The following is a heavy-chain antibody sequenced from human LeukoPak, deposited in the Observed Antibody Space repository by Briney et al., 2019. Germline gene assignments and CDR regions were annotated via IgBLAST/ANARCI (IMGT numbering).Heavy chain of an antibody. CDR2: INSDGSST. D-gene: IGHD6-19*01. Sequence: LSLTCTVSGGSISSSSYYWGWVRQAPGKGLVWVSRINSDGSSTSYADSVKGRFTISRDNAKNTLYLQMNSLRAEDTAVYYCARDTGYSSGWPDNFDYWGQGTLVTVSS. CDR3: ARDTGYSSGWPDNFDY. V-gene: IGHV3-74*01. J-gene: IGHJ4*02. CDR1: GGSISSSSYY.